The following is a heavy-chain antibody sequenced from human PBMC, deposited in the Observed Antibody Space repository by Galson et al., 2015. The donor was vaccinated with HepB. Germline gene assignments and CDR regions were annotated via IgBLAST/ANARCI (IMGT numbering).Heavy chain of an antibody. D-gene: IGHD1-26*01. CDR3: TRDYDPGAATDWFDP. J-gene: IGHJ5*02. CDR2: INQEGSEK. CDR1: GFTFSSYW. Sequence: SLRLSCAASGFTFSSYWMSWVRQAPGKGLEWVANINQEGSEKYYGDSVKGRFTISRDNAKNSLYVQMNSLRAEDTAVYYCTRDYDPGAATDWFDPWGQGTLVTVSS. V-gene: IGHV3-7*01.